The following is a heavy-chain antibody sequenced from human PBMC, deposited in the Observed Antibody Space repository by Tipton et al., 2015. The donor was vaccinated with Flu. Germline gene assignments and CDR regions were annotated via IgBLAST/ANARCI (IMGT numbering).Heavy chain of an antibody. CDR2: IYYSGST. D-gene: IGHD1-26*01. V-gene: IGHV4-39*07. J-gene: IGHJ4*02. CDR1: GGSISSSSYY. Sequence: GLVKPSETLSLTCTVSGGSISSSSYYWGWIRQPPGKGLEWTGSIYYSGSTYYNPSLKSRVTISVDTSKNQFSLKLSSVTAADTAVYYCAREVGAEFDYWGQGTLVTVSS. CDR3: AREVGAEFDY.